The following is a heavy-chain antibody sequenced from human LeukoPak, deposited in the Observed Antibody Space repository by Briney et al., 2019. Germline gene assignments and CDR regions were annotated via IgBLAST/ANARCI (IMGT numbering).Heavy chain of an antibody. J-gene: IGHJ4*02. CDR1: GFTFRNHA. CDR2: IYYSGST. D-gene: IGHD2-15*01. CDR3: ARAYCSGGSCFSRGNFDY. V-gene: IGHV4-59*08. Sequence: GSLRLSCAAAGFTFRNHAMNWVRQPPGKGLEWIGYIYYSGSTSYNPSLKSRVTMSLDSSKNQLSLMMSSVTAADTAVYFCARAYCSGGSCFSRGNFDYWGQGTLVTVSS.